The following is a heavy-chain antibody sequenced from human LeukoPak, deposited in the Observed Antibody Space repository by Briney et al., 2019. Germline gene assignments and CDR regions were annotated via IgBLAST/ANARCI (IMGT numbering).Heavy chain of an antibody. J-gene: IGHJ3*02. D-gene: IGHD4-11*01. Sequence: GGSLRLSCAASGFTFSSYSMNWVRPAPGKGLEWVSSISSSSSYIYYADSVKGRFTISRDNAKNSLYLQMNSLRAEDTAVYYCARGASNYSLKMPHAFDIWGQGTMVTVSS. CDR3: ARGASNYSLKMPHAFDI. V-gene: IGHV3-21*01. CDR2: ISSSSSYI. CDR1: GFTFSSYS.